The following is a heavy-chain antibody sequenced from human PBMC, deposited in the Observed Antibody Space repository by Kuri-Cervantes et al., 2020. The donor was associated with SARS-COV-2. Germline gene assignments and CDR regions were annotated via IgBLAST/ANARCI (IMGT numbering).Heavy chain of an antibody. J-gene: IGHJ4*02. CDR1: GFTLSSYS. Sequence: GESLKISCAASGFTLSSYSMNWVRQAPGKGLEWVSYISSSSSTIYYADSVKGRFTISRDNAKNSLYLQMNSLRAEDTAVYYCARDLRIAAPRGDYWGQGTLVTVSS. D-gene: IGHD6-6*01. CDR3: ARDLRIAAPRGDY. V-gene: IGHV3-48*01. CDR2: ISSSSSTI.